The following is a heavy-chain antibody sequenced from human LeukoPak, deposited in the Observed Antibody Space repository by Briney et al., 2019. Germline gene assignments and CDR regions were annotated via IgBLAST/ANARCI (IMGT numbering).Heavy chain of an antibody. V-gene: IGHV3-30*02. CDR3: ASSSGGSSQHPRFDP. J-gene: IGHJ5*02. CDR2: IRYDGSNK. CDR1: GFTFSSYG. D-gene: IGHD1-26*01. Sequence: GGSLRLACAASGFTFSSYGMHWVRQAPGKGLEWVAFIRYDGSNKYYADSVKGRLTISRDNSKNTLYLQMNSLRAEDTAVYYCASSSGGSSQHPRFDPWGQGTLVTVSS.